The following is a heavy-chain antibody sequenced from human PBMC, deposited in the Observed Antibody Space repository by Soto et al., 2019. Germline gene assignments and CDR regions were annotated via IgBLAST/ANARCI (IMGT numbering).Heavy chain of an antibody. CDR3: ARAKYDFIWGSYHPFDQ. D-gene: IGHD3-16*02. Sequence: QVQLVQSGAEVKKPGASVRLSCKVSGKSFDNFAVHWVRQTPGQRPEWMGRINVGDDKTKYSEKFQGRVIVSYDTSAITAYMELRALSSEDTAVYYCARAKYDFIWGSYHPFDQWAQGAQVTV. V-gene: IGHV1-3*01. J-gene: IGHJ4*02. CDR1: GKSFDNFA. CDR2: INVGDDKT.